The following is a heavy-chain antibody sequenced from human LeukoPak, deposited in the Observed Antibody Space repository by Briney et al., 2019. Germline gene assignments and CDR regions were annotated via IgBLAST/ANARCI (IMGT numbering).Heavy chain of an antibody. V-gene: IGHV3-9*01. J-gene: IGHJ4*02. CDR3: AKDNRRHYTSGPNPDSLH. CDR2: ISWNSGSI. CDR1: GFIFNNYA. Sequence: PGGSLRLSCAGSGFIFNNYAMHWVRHPPGKGLEWVSGISWNSGSIDYADSVKGRFTISRVNAKNSLYLQMNSLRVEDTAFYYCAKDNRRHYTSGPNPDSLHWGQGALVTVSS. D-gene: IGHD6-19*01.